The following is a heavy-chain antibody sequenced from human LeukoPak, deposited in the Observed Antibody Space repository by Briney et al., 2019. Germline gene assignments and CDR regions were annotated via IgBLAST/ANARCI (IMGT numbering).Heavy chain of an antibody. J-gene: IGHJ4*02. CDR1: GGSISSSSYY. V-gene: IGHV4-39*01. CDR3: ARGLVAGLWYPLDY. D-gene: IGHD2-15*01. CDR2: IYYSGST. Sequence: SETLSLTCTVSGGSISSSSYYWGWIRQPPGKGLEWIGSIYYSGSTYYNPSLKSRVTISVDTSKNQFSLKLSSVTAADTAVYYCARGLVAGLWYPLDYWGQGTLVTVSS.